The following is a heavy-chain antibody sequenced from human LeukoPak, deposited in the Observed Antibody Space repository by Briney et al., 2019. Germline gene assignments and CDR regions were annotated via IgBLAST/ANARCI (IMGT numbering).Heavy chain of an antibody. Sequence: ASETLSLTCTVSGGSISSGGYYWSWIRQHPGKGLEWIGYIYYSGSTYYNPSLKSRVTISVDTSKNQFSLKLSSVTAADTAVYYCARVKDGSGVYFQHWGQGTLVTVSS. CDR2: IYYSGST. D-gene: IGHD3-10*01. CDR1: GGSISSGGYY. CDR3: ARVKDGSGVYFQH. J-gene: IGHJ1*01. V-gene: IGHV4-31*03.